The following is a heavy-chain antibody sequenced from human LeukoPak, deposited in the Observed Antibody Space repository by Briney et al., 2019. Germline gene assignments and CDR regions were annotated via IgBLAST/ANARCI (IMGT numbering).Heavy chain of an antibody. CDR1: GYSFTSYW. J-gene: IGHJ4*02. V-gene: IGHV5-51*01. Sequence: GESLKISCKASGYSFTSYWIGWVRQMPGKGLEWVGIIYPGDSDTRYGPSFQGQVTISADKSISTAYLQWSSLKASDTAIYYCARQFGIADIDYWGQGTLVTVSS. CDR2: IYPGDSDT. D-gene: IGHD6-13*01. CDR3: ARQFGIADIDY.